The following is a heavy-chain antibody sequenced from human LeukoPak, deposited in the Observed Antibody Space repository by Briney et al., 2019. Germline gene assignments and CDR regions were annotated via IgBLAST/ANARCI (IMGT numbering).Heavy chain of an antibody. CDR2: ISSSSSYI. CDR1: GFTFSSYG. Sequence: PGGSLRLSCAASGFTFSSYGMNWVRQAPGKGLEWVSSISSSSSYIYYADSVKGRFTISRDNAKNSLYLQMNSLRAEDTAVYYCARGWYCGGDCPRLYGMDVWGQGTTVTVSS. D-gene: IGHD2-21*02. J-gene: IGHJ6*02. CDR3: ARGWYCGGDCPRLYGMDV. V-gene: IGHV3-21*01.